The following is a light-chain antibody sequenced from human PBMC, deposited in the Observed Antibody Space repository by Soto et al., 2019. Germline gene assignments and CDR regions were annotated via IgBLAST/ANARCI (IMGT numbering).Light chain of an antibody. V-gene: IGKV3-11*01. Sequence: EIVLTQSPATLSLSPGERATLSSRASQSVSSYLAWYQQRPGQAPRLLIYDVSNGATGIPARFSGSGSGTDFTLTISSLEPEDFAVYYCQQSSDWPLTFGGGTKVEIK. J-gene: IGKJ4*01. CDR1: QSVSSY. CDR2: DVS. CDR3: QQSSDWPLT.